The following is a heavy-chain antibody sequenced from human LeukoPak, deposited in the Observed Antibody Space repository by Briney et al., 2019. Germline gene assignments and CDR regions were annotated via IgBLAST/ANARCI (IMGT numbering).Heavy chain of an antibody. CDR3: ARLNSGTARYDFDY. J-gene: IGHJ4*02. V-gene: IGHV4-39*01. CDR1: GGPITSSTYY. Sequence: PSETLSLTCTVSGGPITSSTYYWGWIRQPPGKGLEWIGIIYYSGSTYYNPSLKSRVTISVDTSKNQFSLNLNSVTAADTAVYYCARLNSGTARYDFDYWGQGTLVTVSS. CDR2: IYYSGST. D-gene: IGHD3-10*01.